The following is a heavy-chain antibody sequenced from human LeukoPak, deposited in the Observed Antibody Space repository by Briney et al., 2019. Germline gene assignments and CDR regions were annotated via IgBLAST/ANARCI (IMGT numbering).Heavy chain of an antibody. D-gene: IGHD5-12*01. V-gene: IGHV1-2*02. CDR3: ARADIVATIEDY. J-gene: IGHJ4*02. Sequence: ASVKVSCKASGYTLTDYYMHWVRQAPGQGLEWMGWINPNSGGTNYAQKFQGRVTMTRDTSISTAYMELSRLRSDDTAVYYCARADIVATIEDYWGQGTLVTVSS. CDR2: INPNSGGT. CDR1: GYTLTDYY.